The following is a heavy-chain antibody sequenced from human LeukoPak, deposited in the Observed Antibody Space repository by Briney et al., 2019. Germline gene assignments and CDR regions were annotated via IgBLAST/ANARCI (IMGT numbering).Heavy chain of an antibody. D-gene: IGHD3-3*01. V-gene: IGHV4-34*01. CDR2: INHSGST. Sequence: SETLSLTCAVYGGSSSGYYWSWIRQPPGKGLEWIGEINHSGSTNYNPSLKSRVTISVDTSKNQFSLKLSSVTAADTAVYYCARDTYYDFWSGQYDAFDIWGQGTMVTVSS. J-gene: IGHJ3*02. CDR1: GGSSSGYY. CDR3: ARDTYYDFWSGQYDAFDI.